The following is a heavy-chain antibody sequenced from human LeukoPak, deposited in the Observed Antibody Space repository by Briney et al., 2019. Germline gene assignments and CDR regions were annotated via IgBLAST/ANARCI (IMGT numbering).Heavy chain of an antibody. CDR2: ISGSGGST. D-gene: IGHD6-19*01. CDR3: AKATAVAGTIPLDY. V-gene: IGHV3-23*01. J-gene: IGHJ4*02. CDR1: GFTFSSYG. Sequence: GGSLRLSCAASGFTFSSYGMSWVRQAPGKGLEWVSAISGSGGSTYYADSVKGRFTISRDNSKNTLYLQMNSLRAEDTAVYYCAKATAVAGTIPLDYWGQGTLVTVSS.